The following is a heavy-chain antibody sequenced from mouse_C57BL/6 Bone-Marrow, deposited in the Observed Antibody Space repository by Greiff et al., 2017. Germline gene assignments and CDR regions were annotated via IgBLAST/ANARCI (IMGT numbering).Heavy chain of an antibody. CDR1: GFTFSDAW. Sequence: DVKLVESGGGLVQPGGSMKLSCAASGFTFSDAWMDWVRQSPEKGLEWVAEIRNKANNPATYYAESVKGRFTISRDDSKSSVYLQMNSLRAEDTGIYYCKSSKYYFDYWGQGTTLTVSS. J-gene: IGHJ2*01. D-gene: IGHD1-1*01. CDR3: KSSKYYFDY. CDR2: IRNKANNPAT. V-gene: IGHV6-6*01.